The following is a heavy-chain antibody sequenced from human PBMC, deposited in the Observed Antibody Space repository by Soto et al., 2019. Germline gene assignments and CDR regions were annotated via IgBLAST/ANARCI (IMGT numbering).Heavy chain of an antibody. V-gene: IGHV3-30*18. Sequence: QVQLVESGGGVVQPGRSLRLSCAASGFTFSSYGMHWVRQAPGKGLEWVAVISYDGSYKYYADSVKGRFTISRDNSKNTLYLQMTSLRAEDTAVYYCAKGPYSSSSISLDPWGQGTLVTVSS. CDR2: ISYDGSYK. CDR3: AKGPYSSSSISLDP. D-gene: IGHD6-6*01. J-gene: IGHJ5*02. CDR1: GFTFSSYG.